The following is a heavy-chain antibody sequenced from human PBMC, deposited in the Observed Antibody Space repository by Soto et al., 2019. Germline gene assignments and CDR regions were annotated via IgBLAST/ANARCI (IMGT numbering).Heavy chain of an antibody. J-gene: IGHJ4*02. CDR3: ARAHRGYYYDSSGYYYFDY. V-gene: IGHV3-74*01. CDR2: INSDGSST. Sequence: GGSLRLSCAASGFTFSSYWMHWVRQAPGKGLVWVSRINSDGSSTSYADSVKGRFTISRDNAKNTLYLQMNSLRAEDTAVYYCARAHRGYYYDSSGYYYFDYWGQGTLVTVSS. D-gene: IGHD3-22*01. CDR1: GFTFSSYW.